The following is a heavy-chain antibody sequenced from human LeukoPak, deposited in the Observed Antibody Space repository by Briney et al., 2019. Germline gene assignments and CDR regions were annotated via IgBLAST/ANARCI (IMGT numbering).Heavy chain of an antibody. Sequence: SGPTLLNPTQTLTLTCTFSGFSLSTTGVGVGWIRQPPGKALEWLARIDWDDDKYYSTSLKTRLTISKDTSKNQVVLTMTNMDPVDTATYYCARAYYYDSSGYRFDYWGQGTLVTVSS. D-gene: IGHD3-22*01. CDR2: IDWDDDK. J-gene: IGHJ4*02. V-gene: IGHV2-70*11. CDR3: ARAYYYDSSGYRFDY. CDR1: GFSLSTTGVG.